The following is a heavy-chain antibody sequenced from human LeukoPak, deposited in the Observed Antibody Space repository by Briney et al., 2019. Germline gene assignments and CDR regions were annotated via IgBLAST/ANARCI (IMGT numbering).Heavy chain of an antibody. CDR3: AVYSGWYAYYFDY. D-gene: IGHD6-19*01. J-gene: IGHJ4*02. CDR2: IIPILGIA. CDR1: GGTFSSYA. V-gene: IGHV1-69*04. Sequence: SVKVSCKASGGTFSSYAISWVRQAPGQGLEWMGRIIPILGIANYAQKFQGSVTITADKSTSTAYMELSSLGSEDTAVYYCAVYSGWYAYYFDYWGQGTLVTVSS.